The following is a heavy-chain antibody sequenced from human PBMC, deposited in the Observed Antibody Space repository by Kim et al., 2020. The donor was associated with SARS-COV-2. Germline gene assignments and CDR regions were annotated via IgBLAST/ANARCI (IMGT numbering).Heavy chain of an antibody. CDR2: IKSKTDGGTT. CDR3: TTDQRKYYVILTGYYSLDY. Sequence: GGSLRLFCAASGFTFSNAWMSWVRQAPGKGLEWVGRIKSKTDGGTTDYAAPVKGRFTISRDDSKNTLYLQMNSLKTEDTAVYYCTTDQRKYYVILTGYYSLDYWGQVTLVHVSS. D-gene: IGHD3-9*01. J-gene: IGHJ4*02. CDR1: GFTFSNAW. V-gene: IGHV3-15*01.